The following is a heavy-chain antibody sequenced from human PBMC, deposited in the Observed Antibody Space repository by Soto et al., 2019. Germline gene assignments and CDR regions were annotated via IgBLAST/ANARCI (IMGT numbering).Heavy chain of an antibody. CDR2: INHSGST. D-gene: IGHD6-6*01. Sequence: PSETLSLTCAVYGGSFSGYYWSWIRQPPGKGLEWIGEINHSGSTNYNPSLKSRVTISVDTSKNQFSLKLSSVTAADTAVYYCARKIAARPIRTNWFDPWGQGTLVTSPQ. V-gene: IGHV4-34*01. CDR1: GGSFSGYY. J-gene: IGHJ5*02. CDR3: ARKIAARPIRTNWFDP.